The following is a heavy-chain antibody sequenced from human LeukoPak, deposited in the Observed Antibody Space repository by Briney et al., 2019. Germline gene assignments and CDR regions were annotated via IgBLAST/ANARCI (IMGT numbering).Heavy chain of an antibody. V-gene: IGHV4-39*01. CDR1: GGSISSSSYY. D-gene: IGHD6-13*01. J-gene: IGHJ4*02. CDR2: IYYSGST. CDR3: ARKKYGSSPDY. Sequence: SETLSLTCTVSGGSISSSSYYWGWIRQPPGKGLEWIGSIYYSGSTYYNPSLKSRVTISVDTSKNQFSLKLSSVTAADTAVYYCARKKYGSSPDYWGQGTLVTVSS.